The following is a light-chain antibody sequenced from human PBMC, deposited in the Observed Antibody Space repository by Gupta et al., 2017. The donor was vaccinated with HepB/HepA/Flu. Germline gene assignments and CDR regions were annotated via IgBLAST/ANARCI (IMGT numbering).Light chain of an antibody. V-gene: IGLV1-47*01. Sequence: QYVLTTQHSASGTPGQRVTIACSGSSSNIGSNSVYWYQQLPGTAPKLLIYRNNQRPSGFPDRFSGSRSGTSASLAISGLRSEDETEYYCAAWDDRLSGVLFGGGTKLTVL. CDR3: AAWDDRLSGVL. CDR2: RNN. J-gene: IGLJ2*01. CDR1: SSNIGSNS.